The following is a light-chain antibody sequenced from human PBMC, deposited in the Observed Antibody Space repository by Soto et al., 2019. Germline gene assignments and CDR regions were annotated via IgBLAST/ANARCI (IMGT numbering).Light chain of an antibody. J-gene: IGLJ3*02. CDR2: SDD. V-gene: IGLV1-44*01. CDR1: NSNIGRYS. Sequence: VLTQPPSLSGTPGQRVTISCSGSNSNIGRYSVNWYQHFPGTAPKILIYSDDERPSEVPDRFSGSKSGTSASLAISGLQSEDEAEYYCAAWDDNLNGPLFGGGTKLTVL. CDR3: AAWDDNLNGPL.